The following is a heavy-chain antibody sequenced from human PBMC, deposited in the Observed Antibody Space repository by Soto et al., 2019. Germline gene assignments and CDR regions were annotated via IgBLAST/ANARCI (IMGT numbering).Heavy chain of an antibody. V-gene: IGHV4-31*03. J-gene: IGHJ6*02. CDR1: GGSISSGGYY. D-gene: IGHD2-2*02. CDR3: AIYLTRNPHNV. Sequence: QVQLQASGPGLVKPSPTLSLTCTVSGGSISSGGYYWSWIRQHPGKGLEWIGYIYYSGSTYYNPSLQSRVTISVDTSKNQFSLKLSSVTAADTAVYYCAIYLTRNPHNVWGQGTTVTVSS. CDR2: IYYSGST.